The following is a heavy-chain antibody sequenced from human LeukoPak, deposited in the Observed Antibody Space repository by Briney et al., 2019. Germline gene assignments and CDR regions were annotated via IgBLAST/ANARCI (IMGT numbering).Heavy chain of an antibody. Sequence: SETLSLTCAVYGGSFSGYYWSWIRQPPGKGLEWIGEINHSGSTNYNPSLKSRVTISVDTSKNQFSLKLSSVTAADTAVYYCARLGGGFRNIVGGKWGQGTLVTASS. V-gene: IGHV4-34*01. D-gene: IGHD1-26*01. CDR3: ARLGGGFRNIVGGK. CDR1: GGSFSGYY. CDR2: INHSGST. J-gene: IGHJ4*02.